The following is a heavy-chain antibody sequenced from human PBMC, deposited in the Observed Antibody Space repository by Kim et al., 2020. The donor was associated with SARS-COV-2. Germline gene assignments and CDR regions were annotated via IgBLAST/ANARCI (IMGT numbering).Heavy chain of an antibody. Sequence: GGSLRLSCAASGFNFRNYWMHWVRQAPGKGLVWVSRINSDGSTTSYADSVKGRFTISKDTAKNTLYLQMNSLRAEDTAVYYCARRNGGSPYWYFDLWGRGTRVTVSS. J-gene: IGHJ2*01. D-gene: IGHD2-15*01. CDR1: GFNFRNYW. V-gene: IGHV3-74*01. CDR3: ARRNGGSPYWYFDL. CDR2: INSDGSTT.